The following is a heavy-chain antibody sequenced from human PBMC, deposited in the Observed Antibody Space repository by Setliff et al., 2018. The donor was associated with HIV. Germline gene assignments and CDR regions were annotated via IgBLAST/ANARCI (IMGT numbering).Heavy chain of an antibody. J-gene: IGHJ4*02. Sequence: PGGSLRLSCAASGFTFSKYWMSWVRQAPGKGLEWVASVNPDGSEASSVGSMKGRFTVSRDNAKNSLSLQMNSLRVEDTAVYYCARVGYCSSTSCYDYWGQGTLVTVSS. V-gene: IGHV3-7*01. CDR3: ARVGYCSSTSCYDY. CDR2: VNPDGSEA. D-gene: IGHD2-2*01. CDR1: GFTFSKYW.